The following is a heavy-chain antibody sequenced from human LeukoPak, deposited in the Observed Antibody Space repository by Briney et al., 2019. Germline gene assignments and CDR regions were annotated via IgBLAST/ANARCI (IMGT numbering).Heavy chain of an antibody. Sequence: GGSLRLSCAASGFTVSSNYMSWVCQAPGKGLEWVSVIYSGGSTYYADSVKGRFTISRDNSKNTLYLQMNSLRAEDTAVYYCAREGPSDDISGYDAFDIWGQGTMVTVSS. J-gene: IGHJ3*02. CDR3: AREGPSDDISGYDAFDI. D-gene: IGHD5-12*01. V-gene: IGHV3-53*01. CDR2: IYSGGST. CDR1: GFTVSSNY.